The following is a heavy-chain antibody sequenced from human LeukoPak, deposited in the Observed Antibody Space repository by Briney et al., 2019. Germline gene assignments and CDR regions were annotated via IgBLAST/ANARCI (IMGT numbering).Heavy chain of an antibody. Sequence: NSGGSLRLSCAASGFTFSSYSMNWVRHAPGKGLEGIGEINHSGSTNYNPSLKSRVTISVDTSKNQFSLKLSSVTAADTAVYYCARVNGVYYYYGMDVWGQGTTVTVSS. V-gene: IGHV4-34*01. CDR1: GFTFSSYS. CDR2: INHSGST. J-gene: IGHJ6*02. CDR3: ARVNGVYYYYGMDV. D-gene: IGHD1-1*01.